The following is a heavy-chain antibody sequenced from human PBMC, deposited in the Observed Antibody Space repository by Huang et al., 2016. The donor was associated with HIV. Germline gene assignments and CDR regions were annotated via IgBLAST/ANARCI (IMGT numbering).Heavy chain of an antibody. CDR1: GFTFGDYA. CDR3: SRETYYYDSSGYYSNYWYFDL. Sequence: EVQLVESGGGLVKPGRSLRLSCTASGFTFGDYAMSWLRQAPGQGLEWVGFIRSKTYGGTTEYDASVKGRFTISRNASKSVAYLQMNSLKTEDTAVYYCSRETYYYDSSGYYSNYWYFDLWGRGTLVTVSS. J-gene: IGHJ2*01. D-gene: IGHD3-22*01. CDR2: IRSKTYGGTT. V-gene: IGHV3-49*05.